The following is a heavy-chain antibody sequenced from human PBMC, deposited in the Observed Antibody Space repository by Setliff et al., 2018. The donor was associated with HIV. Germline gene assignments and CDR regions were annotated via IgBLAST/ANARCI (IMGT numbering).Heavy chain of an antibody. V-gene: IGHV4-34*03. CDR3: TTMGADGSSWFGGYFDY. CDR2: LNYDGVT. D-gene: IGHD6-13*01. J-gene: IGHJ4*02. Sequence: SETLSLTCAVYGGSFSGSYWSWIRQPPGKGLEWIGELNYDGVTNHNPSLRSRVTISRDDSENRLFLQMNSVKTEDTAVYYCTTMGADGSSWFGGYFDYWGPGILVTVSS. CDR1: GGSFSGSY.